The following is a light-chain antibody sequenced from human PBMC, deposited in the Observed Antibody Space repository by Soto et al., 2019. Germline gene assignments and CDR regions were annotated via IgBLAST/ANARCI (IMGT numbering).Light chain of an antibody. Sequence: DIEMTQSPLSLPVIPGEPASISCRSSQSLLHSNGYNYLDWYLQKPGQSPQLLIYLDSNRASGVPDRFSGSGSGTDFTLKISRVEAEDVGLYYCMQALQTPFTFGQGTKLEIK. CDR3: MQALQTPFT. CDR1: QSLLHSNGYNY. CDR2: LDS. J-gene: IGKJ2*01. V-gene: IGKV2-28*01.